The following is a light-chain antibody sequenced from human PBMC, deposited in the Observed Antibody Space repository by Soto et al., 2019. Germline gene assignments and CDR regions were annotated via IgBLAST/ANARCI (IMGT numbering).Light chain of an antibody. CDR2: DAS. V-gene: IGKV3-11*01. Sequence: EIVLTQSPATLSLSPGERATLSCRASQSVSSYLAWFQQKPGQAPRLLIYDASNRATGIPARFRGSGSGTDFTLTISRLEPEDFAVYYCQQRSNWQRTFGQGTKVVIK. CDR1: QSVSSY. J-gene: IGKJ1*01. CDR3: QQRSNWQRT.